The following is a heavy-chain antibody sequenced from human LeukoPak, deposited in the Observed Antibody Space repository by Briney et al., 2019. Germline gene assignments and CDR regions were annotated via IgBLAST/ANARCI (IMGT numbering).Heavy chain of an antibody. V-gene: IGHV1-46*03. Sequence: GASVKVSCKASGYTFTSYYMHWVRQAPGQGLEWMGIINPSGGSTSYAQKFQGRVTMTRDTSTSTVYMELSSLRSEDTALYYCARDWCRGARRYWFDPWGQGTLVTVSS. D-gene: IGHD3-10*01. CDR2: INPSGGST. CDR1: GYTFTSYY. CDR3: ARDWCRGARRYWFDP. J-gene: IGHJ5*02.